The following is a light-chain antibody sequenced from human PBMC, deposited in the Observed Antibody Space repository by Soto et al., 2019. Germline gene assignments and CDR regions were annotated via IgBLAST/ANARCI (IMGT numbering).Light chain of an antibody. CDR2: EVN. Sequence: QSALTQPPSASGSPGQSVTISCTGTSSDVGAYNYVSWYRQHPGKAPKLMIYEVNKRPSGVPDRFSASKSGTTASLAISGLRSEDEADYFCAKWDDSLRVYVFGSGTKVTVL. J-gene: IGLJ1*01. CDR3: AKWDDSLRVYV. V-gene: IGLV2-8*01. CDR1: SSDVGAYNY.